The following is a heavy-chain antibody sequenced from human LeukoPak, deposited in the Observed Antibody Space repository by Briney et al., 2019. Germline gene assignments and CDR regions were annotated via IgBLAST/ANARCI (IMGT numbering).Heavy chain of an antibody. CDR3: AKLESYGSGSSIDY. V-gene: IGHV3-30*18. CDR2: ISYDGSNK. J-gene: IGHJ4*02. CDR1: GFTFSSYG. D-gene: IGHD3-10*01. Sequence: PGRSLRLSCAASGFTFSSYGMHWVRQAPGKGLEWVAVISYDGSNKYYADSVKGRFTISRGNSKNTLYLQMNSLRAEDTAVYYCAKLESYGSGSSIDYWGQGTLVTVSS.